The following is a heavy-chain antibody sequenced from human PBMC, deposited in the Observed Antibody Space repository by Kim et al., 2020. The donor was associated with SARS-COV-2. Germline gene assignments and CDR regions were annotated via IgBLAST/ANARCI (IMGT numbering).Heavy chain of an antibody. CDR2: IKSKTDGGTT. Sequence: GGSLRLSCAASGFTFSNAWMSWVRQAPGKGLEWVGRIKSKTDGGTTDYAAPVKGRFTISRDDSKNTLYLQMNSLKTEDTAVYYCTLYYYDSSGYYVVYYYYGMDVWGQGTTVTVSS. D-gene: IGHD3-22*01. CDR1: GFTFSNAW. CDR3: TLYYYDSSGYYVVYYYYGMDV. V-gene: IGHV3-15*01. J-gene: IGHJ6*02.